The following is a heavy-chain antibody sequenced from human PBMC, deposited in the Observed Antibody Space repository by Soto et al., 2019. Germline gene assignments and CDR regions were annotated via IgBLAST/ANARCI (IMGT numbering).Heavy chain of an antibody. V-gene: IGHV4-59*08. J-gene: IGHJ4*02. CDR2: IYYSGST. CDR3: ARHSDVLRYFAS. D-gene: IGHD3-9*01. Sequence: SETLSLTCTVSGGSISSYYWSWIRQPPGKGLEWIGYIYYSGSTNYNPSLKSRVTISVDTSKNQFSLKLSSVTAADTAVYYCARHSDVLRYFASWGQGTLVTVSS. CDR1: GGSISSYY.